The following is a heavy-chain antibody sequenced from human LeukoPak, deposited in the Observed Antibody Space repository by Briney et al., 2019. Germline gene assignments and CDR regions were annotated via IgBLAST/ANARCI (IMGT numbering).Heavy chain of an antibody. CDR2: IYYSGST. CDR1: GGSISSSSYY. CDR3: ARLGFFGGVYKKTYYYYYMDV. J-gene: IGHJ6*03. Sequence: SETLSLTCTVSGGSISSSSYYWGWIRQPPGKGLEWIGSIYYSGSTYYNPSLKSRVTISVDTSKNQFSLKLSSVTAADTAVYYCARLGFFGGVYKKTYYYYYMDVGAKGTTVPVP. V-gene: IGHV4-39*07. D-gene: IGHD3-16*01.